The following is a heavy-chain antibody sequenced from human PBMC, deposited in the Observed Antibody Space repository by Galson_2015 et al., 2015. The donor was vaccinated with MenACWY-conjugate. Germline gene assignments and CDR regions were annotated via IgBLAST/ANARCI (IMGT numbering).Heavy chain of an antibody. Sequence: SLRLSCATSVFSFNIYWMTWVRQAPGKGLEWVANIKPDGSEKYSVDSVKGRLTISRDNTKNSLYLQMNSLRAEDTAVYYCVRARGFDYWGQGTLVTVSS. CDR2: IKPDGSEK. V-gene: IGHV3-7*03. CDR1: VFSFNIYW. CDR3: VRARGFDY. J-gene: IGHJ4*02.